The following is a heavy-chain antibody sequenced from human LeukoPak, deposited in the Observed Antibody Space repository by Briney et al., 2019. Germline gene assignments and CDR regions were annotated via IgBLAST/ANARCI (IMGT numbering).Heavy chain of an antibody. D-gene: IGHD1-26*01. CDR1: GGSVSSGSYY. Sequence: PSETLSLTCAVYGGSVSSGSYYWSWIRQPPGKGLEWIGYIYYSGSTNYNPSLKSRVTISVDTSKNQFSLKLSSVTAADTAVYYCARDTPGRGAGYYFDYWGQGTLVTVSS. CDR2: IYYSGST. V-gene: IGHV4-61*01. J-gene: IGHJ4*02. CDR3: ARDTPGRGAGYYFDY.